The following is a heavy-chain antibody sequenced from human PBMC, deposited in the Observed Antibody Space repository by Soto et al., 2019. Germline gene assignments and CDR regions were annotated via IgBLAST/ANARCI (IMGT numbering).Heavy chain of an antibody. V-gene: IGHV3-74*01. CDR1: GFTFSSYW. CDR3: ARGDCSGGSCYSLGGMDV. D-gene: IGHD2-15*01. J-gene: IGHJ6*02. CDR2: INSDGSST. Sequence: GGSLRLSCAASGFTFSSYWMHWVRQAPGKGLVWVSRINSDGSSTSYADSVKGRFTISRDSAKNTLYLQMNSLRAEDTAVYYCARGDCSGGSCYSLGGMDVWGQGTTVTVSS.